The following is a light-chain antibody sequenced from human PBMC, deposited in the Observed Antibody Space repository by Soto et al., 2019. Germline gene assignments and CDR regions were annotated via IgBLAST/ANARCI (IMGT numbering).Light chain of an antibody. J-gene: IGKJ2*01. Sequence: DIQMTQSPSTLSASVGARVTITCRASQSINSWLAWYQQKPGKAPKLLIYKASSLESGVPSRFSGSGSGTEFTLTISSLQPDDFATYYCQQYDSYSTVGQGTKLEI. CDR1: QSINSW. V-gene: IGKV1-5*03. CDR3: QQYDSYST. CDR2: KAS.